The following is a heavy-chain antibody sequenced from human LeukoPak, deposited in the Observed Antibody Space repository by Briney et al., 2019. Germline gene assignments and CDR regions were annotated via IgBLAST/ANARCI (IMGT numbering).Heavy chain of an antibody. J-gene: IGHJ4*02. V-gene: IGHV3-23*01. Sequence: PGGSLRLSCAASGFTFRNYAMSWVRQPPGKGLEWVSAISGSGGSTYYADSVKGRFTISRDNSKNTLYLQMNSLRAEDTAVYYCAKDPFPIAAAGTGYSYGYQGFDYWGQGTLVTVSS. D-gene: IGHD5-18*01. CDR2: ISGSGGST. CDR1: GFTFRNYA. CDR3: AKDPFPIAAAGTGYSYGYQGFDY.